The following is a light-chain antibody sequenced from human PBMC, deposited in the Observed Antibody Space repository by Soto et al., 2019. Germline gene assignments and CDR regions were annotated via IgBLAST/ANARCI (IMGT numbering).Light chain of an antibody. CDR3: SSYTSSTSFY. V-gene: IGLV2-14*01. Sequence: HYSLTQLAYVTATSPHLLTLSCTRNSRDVGGYNYVSWYQQHPGKAPKLMIYDVTNRPSGVSNRFSGSKSGNTASLTISGLQAEDEADYYCSSYTSSTSFYFGTGTKVTVL. CDR2: DVT. CDR1: SRDVGGYNY. J-gene: IGLJ1*01.